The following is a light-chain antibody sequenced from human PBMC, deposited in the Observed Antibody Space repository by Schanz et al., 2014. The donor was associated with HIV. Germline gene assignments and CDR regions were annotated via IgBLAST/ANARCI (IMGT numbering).Light chain of an antibody. V-gene: IGLV2-14*01. CDR1: SSDVGGYKF. CDR3: PSYTSPATFV. J-gene: IGLJ1*01. CDR2: DVS. Sequence: QSALTQPASLSGSPGQSITISCTGTSSDVGGYKFVSWYQQHPGKAPKLLLYDVSIRVRPSGVSNRFSGSKSGNTASLTISGLQADDEYDYYGPSYTSPATFVFGTGTKLTVL.